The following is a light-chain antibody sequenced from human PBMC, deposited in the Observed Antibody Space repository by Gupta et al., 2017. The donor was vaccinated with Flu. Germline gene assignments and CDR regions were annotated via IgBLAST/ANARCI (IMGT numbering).Light chain of an antibody. J-gene: IGLJ1*01. V-gene: IGLV2-14*01. CDR1: SSDVGRSDY. CDR3: SSYSSGSTFYV. CDR2: DVT. Sequence: QSALTQPASVSGSPGPSITISCTGTSSDVGRSDYVSWYQQHPDKAPKLIIYDVTNRPSGVSSRFSGSKSGNTASLTISGLQAADETDYYCSSYSSGSTFYVFGTGTKVTVL.